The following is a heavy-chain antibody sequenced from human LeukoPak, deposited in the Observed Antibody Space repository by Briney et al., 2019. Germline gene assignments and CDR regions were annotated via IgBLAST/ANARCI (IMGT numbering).Heavy chain of an antibody. D-gene: IGHD3-16*02. J-gene: IGHJ4*02. Sequence: GASVKVSCKASGYTFTSYGISWVRQAPGQGLEWTGWISAYNGNTNYAQKLQGRVTMTTDTSTSTAYMELRSLRSDDTAVYYCARDSVSMITFGGVIPRPFDYWGQGTLVTVSS. CDR2: ISAYNGNT. CDR3: ARDSVSMITFGGVIPRPFDY. CDR1: GYTFTSYG. V-gene: IGHV1-18*01.